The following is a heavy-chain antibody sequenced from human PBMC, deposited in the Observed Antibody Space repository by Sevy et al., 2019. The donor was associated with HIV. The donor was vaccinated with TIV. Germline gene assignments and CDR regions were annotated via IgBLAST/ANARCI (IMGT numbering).Heavy chain of an antibody. Sequence: ASVKVSCKASGYTFSDSGYYVHWVRQAPGQGLEWMGWINPKSGATNYAQKFQGSVTMTRDTSVSTANMELNRLTSDDTAVYSGAKESYDFWTGPVDYDYGMDVWGQGTTVTVSS. V-gene: IGHV1-2*02. J-gene: IGHJ6*02. D-gene: IGHD3-3*01. CDR1: GYTFSDSGYY. CDR3: AKESYDFWTGPVDYDYGMDV. CDR2: INPKSGAT.